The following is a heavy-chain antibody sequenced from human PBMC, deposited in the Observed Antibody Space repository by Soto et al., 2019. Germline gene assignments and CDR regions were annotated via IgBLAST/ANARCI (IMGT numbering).Heavy chain of an antibody. D-gene: IGHD6-19*01. Sequence: QVQLVQSGAEVKRPGSSVKVSCQTSGGTFRTYTINWVRQAPGQGLEWMGMIIPILDVANYAQKFQGRVTITADQSTSTAHMELRSLRSEDTAVYSCARSLQEAIGVAGPKDIWFDPWGQGTLVTVSS. J-gene: IGHJ5*02. CDR3: ARSLQEAIGVAGPKDIWFDP. V-gene: IGHV1-69*02. CDR1: GGTFRTYT. CDR2: IIPILDVA.